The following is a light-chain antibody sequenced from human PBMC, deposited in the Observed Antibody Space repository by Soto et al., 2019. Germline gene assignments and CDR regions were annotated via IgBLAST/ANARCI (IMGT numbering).Light chain of an antibody. J-gene: IGLJ3*02. Sequence: QSVLTQPPSASGTPGQSLTISCSGSSSNIGSHYVYWYQHLPGTAPKFLMYRNGQRPSGVPDRFSGSKSGTSASLAISGRRSEDEADYYCAVWDDSLTGWVFGGGTKLTVL. CDR2: RNG. CDR1: SSNIGSHY. CDR3: AVWDDSLTGWV. V-gene: IGLV1-47*01.